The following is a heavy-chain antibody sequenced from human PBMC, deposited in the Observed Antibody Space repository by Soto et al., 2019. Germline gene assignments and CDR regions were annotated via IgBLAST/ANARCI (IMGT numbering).Heavy chain of an antibody. D-gene: IGHD3-16*01. V-gene: IGHV3-30*04. CDR2: ISHEGNNE. J-gene: IGHJ5*02. CDR3: VRIGRGINYGKGFDP. Sequence: QVQLVESGGGVVQPGTSLRLSCAASGFPFSGYAMKWVRQAPGKGLEWVAVISHEGNNEFHADSVKGRFTISRDNSNNTLSLQINSLRPEETAVYYCVRIGRGINYGKGFDPWGQGTRVTVSS. CDR1: GFPFSGYA.